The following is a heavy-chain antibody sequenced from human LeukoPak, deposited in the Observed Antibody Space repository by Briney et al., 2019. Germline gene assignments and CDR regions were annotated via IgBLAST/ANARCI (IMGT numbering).Heavy chain of an antibody. D-gene: IGHD3-22*01. Sequence: ASVKVSCKASGYIFTDYYMHWVRQAPGQGLEGMGWINPNSGGTNYAQKFQGRVTMTRDTSISTAYMELSRLRSDDTAVYYCARAEVGGYYYDSSGFWGQGTLVTVSS. J-gene: IGHJ4*02. CDR1: GYIFTDYY. V-gene: IGHV1-2*02. CDR2: INPNSGGT. CDR3: ARAEVGGYYYDSSGF.